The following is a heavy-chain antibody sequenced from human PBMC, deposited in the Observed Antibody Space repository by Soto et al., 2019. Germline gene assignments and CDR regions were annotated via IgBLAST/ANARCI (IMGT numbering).Heavy chain of an antibody. CDR3: ARDLGTTRDFDY. D-gene: IGHD1-1*01. J-gene: IGHJ4*02. CDR2: ISYDGSNK. CDR1: GFTFSSYA. Sequence: QVQLVESGGGVVQPGRSLRLSCAASGFTFSSYAMHWGRQAPGKGLEWVAVISYDGSNKYYADSVKGRFTISRDNSKNTLYLQMNSLRAEDTAVYYCARDLGTTRDFDYWGQGTLVTVSS. V-gene: IGHV3-30-3*01.